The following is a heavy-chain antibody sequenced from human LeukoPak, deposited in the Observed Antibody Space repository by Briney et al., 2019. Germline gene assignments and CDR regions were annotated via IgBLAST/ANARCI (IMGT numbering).Heavy chain of an antibody. CDR3: ARGRLPKDAIAAAGRVGNRSNWFDP. CDR1: GGSFSGYY. CDR2: INHSGST. D-gene: IGHD6-13*01. Sequence: PSETLSLTCAVYGGSFSGYYWSWIRQPPGKGLEWIGEINHSGSTSYNPPLKSRVTISVDTSKNQFSLKLSSVTAADTAVYYCARGRLPKDAIAAAGRVGNRSNWFDPWGRGTLFTVS. V-gene: IGHV4-34*01. J-gene: IGHJ5*02.